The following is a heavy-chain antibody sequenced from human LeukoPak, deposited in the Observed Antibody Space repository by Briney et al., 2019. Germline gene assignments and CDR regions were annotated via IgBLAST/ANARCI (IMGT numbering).Heavy chain of an antibody. CDR1: GLTYSSSA. CDR2: ITRNGGST. CDR3: ARSSFGVVNWFDP. V-gene: IGHV3-64*01. D-gene: IGHD3-3*01. Sequence: GGPLRLSCAASGLTYSSSAMHWVRHARGKGLEYVSAITRNGGSTYYANSVKGRCTISRDNSKNTLYLQMGSLRAEDVAVYYCARSSFGVVNWFDPWGQGTLVTVSS. J-gene: IGHJ5*02.